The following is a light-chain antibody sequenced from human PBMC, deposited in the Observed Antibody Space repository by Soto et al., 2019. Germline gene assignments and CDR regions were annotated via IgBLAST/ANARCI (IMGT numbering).Light chain of an antibody. CDR2: DTN. V-gene: IGLV7-46*01. Sequence: QAVVTQEPSLTVSPGGTVTLTCGSSTGAVTSGHYPYWFQQKPGQAPRTLIYDTNNKHAWTPARFSVSLLGGKASLTLSGAQPEDDDEYYGLLSYGGARVFGGGTMLTVL. CDR3: LLSYGGARV. CDR1: TGAVTSGHY. J-gene: IGLJ3*02.